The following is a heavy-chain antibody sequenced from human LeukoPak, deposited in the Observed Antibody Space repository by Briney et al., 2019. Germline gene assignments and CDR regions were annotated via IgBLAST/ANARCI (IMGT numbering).Heavy chain of an antibody. D-gene: IGHD6-13*01. CDR2: IYTSGST. Sequence: SQTLSLTCTVSGGSISSGSYYWSWIRQPAGKGLEWIGRIYTSGSTNYNPSLKSRVTISVDTSKNQFSLKLSSVTAADTAVYYCARDKGSSWGEYYFDYWGQGTLVTVSS. V-gene: IGHV4-61*02. J-gene: IGHJ4*02. CDR3: ARDKGSSWGEYYFDY. CDR1: GGSISSGSYY.